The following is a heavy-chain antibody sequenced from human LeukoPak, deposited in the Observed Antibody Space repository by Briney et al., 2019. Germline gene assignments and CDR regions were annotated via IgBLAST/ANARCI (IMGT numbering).Heavy chain of an antibody. D-gene: IGHD5-24*01. CDR1: GGSISSYY. V-gene: IGHV4-59*01. CDR2: IYYSGST. CDR3: ARWDGYNDDAFDI. Sequence: SETLSLTCTVSGGSISSYYWSWIRQPPGKGLEWIGYIYYSGSTNYNPSLKSRVTISVDTSKNQFSLKLSSVTAADTAVYYCARWDGYNDDAFDIWGQGTMVTVSS. J-gene: IGHJ3*02.